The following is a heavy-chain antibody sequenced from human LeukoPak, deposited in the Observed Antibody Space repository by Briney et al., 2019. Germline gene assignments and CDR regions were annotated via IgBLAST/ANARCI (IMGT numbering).Heavy chain of an antibody. D-gene: IGHD2-21*01. Sequence: SETLSLTCTVSGYSISSGYYWGWIRQPPGKGLEWIGSIYHSGSTYYNPSLKSRVTISVDTSKNQFPLKLSSVTAADTAVYYCARSRSRPLLPPLPKSQYYFDYWGQGTLVTVSS. CDR2: IYHSGST. CDR1: GYSISSGYY. CDR3: ARSRSRPLLPPLPKSQYYFDY. J-gene: IGHJ4*02. V-gene: IGHV4-38-2*02.